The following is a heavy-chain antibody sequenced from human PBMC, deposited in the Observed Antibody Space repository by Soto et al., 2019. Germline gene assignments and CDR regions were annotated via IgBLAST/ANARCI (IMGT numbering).Heavy chain of an antibody. J-gene: IGHJ6*03. Sequence: TSETLSLTCTVSGGSISSGGYYWSWIRQHPGKGLEWIGYIYYSGSTYYNPSLKSRVTISVDTSKNQFSLKLSSVTAADTAVYYCARDIAAAHYYYYCMDVWGKGTTVTVSS. V-gene: IGHV4-31*03. CDR2: IYYSGST. CDR1: GGSISSGGYY. CDR3: ARDIAAAHYYYYCMDV. D-gene: IGHD2-15*01.